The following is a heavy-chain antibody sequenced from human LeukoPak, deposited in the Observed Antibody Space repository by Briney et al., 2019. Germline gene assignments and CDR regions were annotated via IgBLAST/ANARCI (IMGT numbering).Heavy chain of an antibody. CDR2: ISSSGSTI. CDR1: GFTFSDYY. J-gene: IGHJ4*02. CDR3: ARSLSVGYCSSTSCYPPGY. D-gene: IGHD2-2*01. Sequence: GGSLRLSCAASGFTFSDYYMSWIRQAPGKGLEWVSYISSSGSTIYYADSVKGRFTISRDNAKNSLYLQMNSLRAEDTAVYYCARSLSVGYCSSTSCYPPGYWGQGTLVTVSS. V-gene: IGHV3-11*01.